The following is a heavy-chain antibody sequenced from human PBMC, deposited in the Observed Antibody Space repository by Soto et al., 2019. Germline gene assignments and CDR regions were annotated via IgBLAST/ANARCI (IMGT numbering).Heavy chain of an antibody. CDR1: GFTFSSYA. V-gene: IGHV3-30-3*01. Sequence: SLRLSCAASGFTFSSYAMHWVRQAPGKGLEWVAVISYDGSNKYYADSVKGRFTISRDNSKNTLYLQMNSLRAEDTAVYYCARGANDFWSGYFHYYYYGMDVWGQGTTVTVSS. D-gene: IGHD3-3*01. CDR2: ISYDGSNK. J-gene: IGHJ6*02. CDR3: ARGANDFWSGYFHYYYYGMDV.